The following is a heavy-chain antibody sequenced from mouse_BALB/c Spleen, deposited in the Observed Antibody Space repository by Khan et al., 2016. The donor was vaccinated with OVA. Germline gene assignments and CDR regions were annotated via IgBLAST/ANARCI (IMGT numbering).Heavy chain of an antibody. V-gene: IGHV1-4*01. CDR2: INPSSCYT. J-gene: IGHJ3*01. CDR3: AREGAYNGNDGWFAY. D-gene: IGHD2-14*01. Sequence: QVQLKVSGAELARPGASVKMSCKTSGYTFTSYTTHWVKQRPGQGLEWIGYINPSSCYTNHNQKLKDKATSTADKSSSTAYMTQSSPTSEVSAVYYCAREGAYNGNDGWFAYWGQGTLVTVSA. CDR1: GYTFTSYT.